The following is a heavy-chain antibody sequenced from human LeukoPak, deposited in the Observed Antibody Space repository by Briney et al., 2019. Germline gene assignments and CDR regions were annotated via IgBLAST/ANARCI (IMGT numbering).Heavy chain of an antibody. CDR3: ARHRPGGASEGIEY. Sequence: SETLSLTCTVSGGSIRRSSYYWAWIRQPPGKGLEWIGNIFSDGTSYSNPSLKSRVSLSVDTSRTQFSLKLSSVTAADTALYFCARHRPGGASEGIEYWGQGTLVIVSS. CDR1: GGSIRRSSYY. J-gene: IGHJ4*02. V-gene: IGHV4-39*01. CDR2: IFSDGTS. D-gene: IGHD3-10*01.